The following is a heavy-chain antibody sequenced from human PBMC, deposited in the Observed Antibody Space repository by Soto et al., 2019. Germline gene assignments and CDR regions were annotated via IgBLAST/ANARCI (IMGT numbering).Heavy chain of an antibody. CDR1: GDSVSSNSAA. CDR3: ARDRPLHCSSTSCYFNPGWFDP. J-gene: IGHJ5*02. D-gene: IGHD2-2*01. Sequence: PSQTLSLTCAISGDSVSSNSAAWNWIRQSPSRGLEWLGRTYYRSKWYNDYAVSVKSRITVNPDTSKNQFSLQLNSVTPEDTAVYYCARDRPLHCSSTSCYFNPGWFDPWGQGTPVTVSS. CDR2: TYYRSKWYN. V-gene: IGHV6-1*01.